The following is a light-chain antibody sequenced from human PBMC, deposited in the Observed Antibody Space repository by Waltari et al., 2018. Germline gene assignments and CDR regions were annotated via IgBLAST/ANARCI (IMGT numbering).Light chain of an antibody. Sequence: DVELTQSPSSLSASVGDRVSFTCAASHSIASMLAWYQHKPGNAPTLLIYFASSLENGVPSRFTGSVSGTEFTLTIRGLQPDYFGNYFCQQYNESPYPFCQGTKLDI. CDR1: HSIASM. CDR2: FAS. V-gene: IGKV1-5*03. CDR3: QQYNESPYP. J-gene: IGKJ2*01.